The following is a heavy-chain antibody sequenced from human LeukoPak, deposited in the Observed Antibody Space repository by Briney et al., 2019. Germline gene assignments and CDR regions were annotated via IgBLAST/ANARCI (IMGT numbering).Heavy chain of an antibody. Sequence: KPSETLSLTCAVSGYSISSGYYWGWIRQPPGKGLEWIGSIYHSGSTYYNPSLKSRVTISVDASKNQFSLKLSSVTAADTAVYYCARTRRECQLLSFDYWGQGTLVTVSS. CDR3: ARTRRECQLLSFDY. D-gene: IGHD2-2*01. CDR1: GYSISSGYY. J-gene: IGHJ4*02. CDR2: IYHSGST. V-gene: IGHV4-38-2*01.